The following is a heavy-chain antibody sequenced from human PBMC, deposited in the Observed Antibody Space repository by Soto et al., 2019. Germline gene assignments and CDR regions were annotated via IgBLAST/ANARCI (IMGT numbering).Heavy chain of an antibody. CDR1: GFTFSSYA. D-gene: IGHD3-3*01. V-gene: IGHV3-23*01. Sequence: GGSLRLSCAASGFTFSSYAMSWVRQAPGKGLEWVSAISGSGGSTYYADSVKGRFTISRDNSKNTLYLQMNSLRAEDTAVYYCAKPNYDFWSGYYSWFDPWGQGTLVTVSS. CDR2: ISGSGGST. J-gene: IGHJ5*02. CDR3: AKPNYDFWSGYYSWFDP.